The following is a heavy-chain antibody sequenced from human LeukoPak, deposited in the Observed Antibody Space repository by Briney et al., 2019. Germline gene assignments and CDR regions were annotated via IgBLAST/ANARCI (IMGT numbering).Heavy chain of an antibody. D-gene: IGHD5-12*01. CDR2: IFYSGST. J-gene: IGHJ4*02. CDR3: ARDGYSGNDGL. CDR1: SGSISTSNYY. V-gene: IGHV4-39*07. Sequence: PSETLSLTCTVSSGSISTSNYYWGWVRQPPGKALEWIGNIFYSGSTYYSPSLKSRVTISLDTSRNQFSLKLSSVTAADTAVYYCARDGYSGNDGLWGQGTLVTVSS.